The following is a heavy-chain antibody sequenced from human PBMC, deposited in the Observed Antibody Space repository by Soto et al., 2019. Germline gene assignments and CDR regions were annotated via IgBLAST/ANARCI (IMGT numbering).Heavy chain of an antibody. V-gene: IGHV3-23*01. CDR2: ISGSGGST. J-gene: IGHJ4*02. Sequence: GGSLRLSCAASGFTFSSYAMSWVRQAPGKGLEWVSAISGSGGSTYYADSVKGRFTISGDNSKNTLYLQMNSLRAEDTAVYYCAKPLTIFGVVGDYWGQGTLVTVSS. D-gene: IGHD3-3*01. CDR3: AKPLTIFGVVGDY. CDR1: GFTFSSYA.